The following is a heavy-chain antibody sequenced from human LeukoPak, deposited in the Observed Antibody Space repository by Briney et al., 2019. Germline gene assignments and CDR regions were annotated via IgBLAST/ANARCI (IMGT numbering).Heavy chain of an antibody. Sequence: PGGSLRLSCAASGFTVSSNYMSWVRQAPGKGLEWVASISASSSNIYYRDSVKGRFTISRDNAKNSLHLQMNSLRAGDTAVYYCARDSHSSGWGYNWFDPWGQGTLVTVSS. J-gene: IGHJ5*02. CDR1: GFTVSSNY. CDR3: ARDSHSSGWGYNWFDP. D-gene: IGHD6-19*01. CDR2: ISASSSNI. V-gene: IGHV3-48*01.